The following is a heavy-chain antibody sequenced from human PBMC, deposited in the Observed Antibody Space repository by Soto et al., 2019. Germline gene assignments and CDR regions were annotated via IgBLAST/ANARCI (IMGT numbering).Heavy chain of an antibody. CDR1: GFSLTTSGVG. CDR3: AHRVLRAVFGLVTTTAIYFDF. V-gene: IGHV2-5*02. CDR2: IYWDDDK. J-gene: IGHJ4*02. D-gene: IGHD3-3*01. Sequence: QITLNESGPTVVKPTETLTLTCTFSGFSLTTSGVGVGCVRQSPGKAPEGLAFIYWDDDKRYSTSLKSRLTIAKDTAKNQVVLTMANVDPADTATYYCAHRVLRAVFGLVTTTAIYFDFWGQGTPVVVSS.